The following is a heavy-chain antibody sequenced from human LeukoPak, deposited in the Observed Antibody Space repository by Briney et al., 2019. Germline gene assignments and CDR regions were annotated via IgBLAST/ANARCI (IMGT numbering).Heavy chain of an antibody. CDR1: GYTFTSYD. D-gene: IGHD4-17*01. CDR2: MNPNSGNT. Sequence: GASVKVSCMASGYTFTSYDINWVRQATGQGLEWMGWMNPNSGNTGYAQKFQGRVTITRNTSISTAYMELSSLRSEDTAVYYCARVLGYGDYTTDYWGQGTLVTVSS. CDR3: ARVLGYGDYTTDY. J-gene: IGHJ4*02. V-gene: IGHV1-8*03.